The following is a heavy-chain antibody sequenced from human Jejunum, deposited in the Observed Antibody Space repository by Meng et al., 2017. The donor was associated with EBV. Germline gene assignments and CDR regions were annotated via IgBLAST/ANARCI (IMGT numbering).Heavy chain of an antibody. Sequence: QWQLQESGPGLVKPSDTLSLTCAVSGYSMSNSNWWGWIRQPPGKGLEWIGYIYYTGTTYYNPSLKSRVTMSIDTSKNHFSLKLTSVTTMDTAVYYCAKRMPGTGFDYWGQGTLVTVSS. V-gene: IGHV4-28*01. D-gene: IGHD1-1*01. CDR3: AKRMPGTGFDY. CDR2: IYYTGTT. CDR1: GYSMSNSNW. J-gene: IGHJ4*02.